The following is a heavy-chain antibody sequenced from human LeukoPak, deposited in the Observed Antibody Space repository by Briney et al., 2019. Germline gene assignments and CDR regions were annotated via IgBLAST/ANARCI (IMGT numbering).Heavy chain of an antibody. Sequence: GGSLRLSCAASGFTFSSYAMHWVRQAPGKGLEWVSAISGSGDSTYYADSVKGRFTISRDNSKNTLYLQINSLRAEDTAVYYCARRPTMTNTRLDYWGQGTLVTVSS. D-gene: IGHD2-8*01. J-gene: IGHJ4*02. V-gene: IGHV3-23*01. CDR2: ISGSGDST. CDR3: ARRPTMTNTRLDY. CDR1: GFTFSSYA.